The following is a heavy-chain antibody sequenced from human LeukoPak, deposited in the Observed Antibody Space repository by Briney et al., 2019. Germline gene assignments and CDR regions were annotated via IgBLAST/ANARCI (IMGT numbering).Heavy chain of an antibody. V-gene: IGHV4-34*01. Sequence: PSETLSLTCAVYGGSFSGYYWSWIRQPPGKGLEWIGSIYDSGSTYYNPSLKSRVAISVDTSKNQFSLKLNSVTAADTAVYYCARHYGPWGQGTLVTVSS. D-gene: IGHD3-16*01. CDR3: ARHYGP. CDR1: GGSFSGYY. CDR2: IYDSGST. J-gene: IGHJ5*02.